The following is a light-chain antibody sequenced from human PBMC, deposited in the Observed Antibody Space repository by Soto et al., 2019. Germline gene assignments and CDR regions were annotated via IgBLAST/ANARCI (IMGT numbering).Light chain of an antibody. Sequence: QSALIQPPSASGSPGQSVTISCTGTSSDVGAYNYVSWYQQHPGKAPKLMIYEVSKRPSGVPDRFSGSKSGNTASLTVSGLQAEDEADYYCSSYASSNNFVFGGGTKLTVL. CDR2: EVS. CDR3: SSYASSNNFV. J-gene: IGLJ2*01. V-gene: IGLV2-8*01. CDR1: SSDVGAYNY.